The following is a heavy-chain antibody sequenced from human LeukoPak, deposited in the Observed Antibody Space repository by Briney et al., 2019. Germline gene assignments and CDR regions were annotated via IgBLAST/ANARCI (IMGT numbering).Heavy chain of an antibody. Sequence: GGSLRLSCAASGSTFSSYGMHWVRQAPGKGLEWVAVISYDGSNKYYADSVKGRFTISRDNSKITLYLQMNSLRAEDTAVYYCARAGSGSPYYYYYYMDVWGKGTTVTISS. CDR2: ISYDGSNK. V-gene: IGHV3-30*03. D-gene: IGHD3-10*01. J-gene: IGHJ6*03. CDR1: GSTFSSYG. CDR3: ARAGSGSPYYYYYYMDV.